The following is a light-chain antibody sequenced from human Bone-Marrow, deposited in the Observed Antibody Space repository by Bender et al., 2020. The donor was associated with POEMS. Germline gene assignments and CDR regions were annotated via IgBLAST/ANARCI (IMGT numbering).Light chain of an antibody. V-gene: IGLV2-14*02. CDR3: VAWDASLNGWV. CDR1: SSDVGNSDL. CDR2: EVN. Sequence: HSGLTQPASVSGSLGQSITISCTGTSSDVGNSDLVSWYQQYPGLAPKFLIYEVNKRPSGVSSRFSGSKSGTSASLAITGLQSDDEAIYFCVAWDASLNGWVFGGGTKLTVL. J-gene: IGLJ3*02.